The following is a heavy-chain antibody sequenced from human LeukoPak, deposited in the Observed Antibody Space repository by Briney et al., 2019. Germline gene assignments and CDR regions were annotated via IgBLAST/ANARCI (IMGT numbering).Heavy chain of an antibody. CDR3: ARGPSGSLY. D-gene: IGHD6-25*01. Sequence: SETLSLTCTVSGGSISSYYWSWIRQPPGKGLEWIGYIYYSGSTNYNPSLKSRVTISVDTSKNQFSLKLSSVTAADTAVYYCARGPSGSLYWGQGTLVTVSS. J-gene: IGHJ4*02. CDR1: GGSISSYY. V-gene: IGHV4-59*12. CDR2: IYYSGST.